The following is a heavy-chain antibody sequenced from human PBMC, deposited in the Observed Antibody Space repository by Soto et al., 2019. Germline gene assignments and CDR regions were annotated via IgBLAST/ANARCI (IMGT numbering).Heavy chain of an antibody. CDR1: GFTFGSYA. Sequence: PGGSLRLSCAASGFTFGSYAMSWVRQAPGKGLEWVSAISGSGGSTYYADSVKGRFTISRDNSKNTLYLQMNSLRAEDTAVYYCAKLRYYYGSGSYPPIGFDPWGQGTLVTVSS. V-gene: IGHV3-23*01. CDR3: AKLRYYYGSGSYPPIGFDP. J-gene: IGHJ5*02. D-gene: IGHD3-10*01. CDR2: ISGSGGST.